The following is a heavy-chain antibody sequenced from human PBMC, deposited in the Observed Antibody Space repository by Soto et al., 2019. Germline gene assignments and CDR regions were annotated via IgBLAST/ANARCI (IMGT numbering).Heavy chain of an antibody. CDR3: ARDGYPFWGYYYYGMDV. CDR1: GVTFSSYE. J-gene: IGHJ6*02. D-gene: IGHD5-18*01. V-gene: IGHV3-48*03. Sequence: GGSLRLSCAASGVTFSSYEMNWVRQAPGKGLEWVSYISSSGSTIYYADSVKGRFTISRDNAKNSLYLQMNSLRAEDTAVYYCARDGYPFWGYYYYGMDVWGQGTTVTVSS. CDR2: ISSSGSTI.